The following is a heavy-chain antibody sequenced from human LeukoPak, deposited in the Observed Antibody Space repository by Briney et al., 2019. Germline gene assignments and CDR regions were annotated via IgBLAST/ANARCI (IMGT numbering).Heavy chain of an antibody. CDR3: EANYVRGTYRSPSDY. D-gene: IGHD3-16*02. CDR1: GGSISSSSYY. Sequence: SETLSLTCTVSGGSISSSSYYWGWIRQPPGKGLEWIGSMYYGGSTYYNPSLRSRVTISVDTSKNQFSLKLSSVTAADTAVYYCEANYVRGTYRSPSDYWGQGTLVTVSS. V-gene: IGHV4-39*01. J-gene: IGHJ4*02. CDR2: MYYGGST.